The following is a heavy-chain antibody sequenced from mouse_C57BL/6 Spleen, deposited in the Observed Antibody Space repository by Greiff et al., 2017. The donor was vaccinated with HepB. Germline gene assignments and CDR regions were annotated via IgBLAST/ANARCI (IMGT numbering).Heavy chain of an antibody. CDR2: IYPGDGDT. J-gene: IGHJ3*01. Sequence: VQRVESGPELVKPGASVKISCKASGYAFSSSWMNWVKQRPGKGLEWIGRIYPGDGDTNYNGKFKGKATLTADKSSSTAYMQLSSLTSEDSAVYFCARSHYYGPFAYWGQGTLVTVSA. CDR3: ARSHYYGPFAY. D-gene: IGHD1-1*01. V-gene: IGHV1-82*01. CDR1: GYAFSSSW.